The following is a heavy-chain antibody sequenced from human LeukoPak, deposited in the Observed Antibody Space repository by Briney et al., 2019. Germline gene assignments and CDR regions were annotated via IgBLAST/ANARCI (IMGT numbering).Heavy chain of an antibody. CDR2: INPNGGST. Sequence: GASVKVSCKASGYTFTSYYMHWVRQAPVQGLEWMAIINPNGGSTSYAQKFQGRVTMTRDTSTSTVYMELSGLRSEDTAVYYCARDKNPEWLTVVGYYFDYWGQGTLVTVS. CDR1: GYTFTSYY. V-gene: IGHV1-46*01. D-gene: IGHD3-3*01. J-gene: IGHJ4*02. CDR3: ARDKNPEWLTVVGYYFDY.